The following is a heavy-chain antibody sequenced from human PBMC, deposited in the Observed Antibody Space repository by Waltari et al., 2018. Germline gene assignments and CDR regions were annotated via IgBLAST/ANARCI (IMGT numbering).Heavy chain of an antibody. CDR1: GFSISDNY. CDR2: INSGGTT. J-gene: IGHJ5*02. D-gene: IGHD4-4*01. Sequence: EVQLVESGGGLIQPGGSLRLSCAASGFSISDNYMSWVRQAPGKGLGLVSFINSGGTTYYADSVKGRFTISRDNSKNTVYLQMNSLRAEDTAMYYCARDSKFDPWGQGTLVTVSS. CDR3: ARDSKFDP. V-gene: IGHV3-53*01.